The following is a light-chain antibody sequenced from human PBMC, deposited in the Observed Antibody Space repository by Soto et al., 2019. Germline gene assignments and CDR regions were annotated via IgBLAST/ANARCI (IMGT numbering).Light chain of an antibody. CDR3: SSYISSSTLLYV. CDR2: DVS. J-gene: IGLJ1*01. Sequence: QSVLTQPASVSGSPGQSITISCTGTSSDVGGYNYVSWYQQHPGKAPKLMIYDVSNRPSGVSNRFSGSKSGNTASLTISGLQAEDEADYYCSSYISSSTLLYVFGTGTKLTVL. CDR1: SSDVGGYNY. V-gene: IGLV2-14*01.